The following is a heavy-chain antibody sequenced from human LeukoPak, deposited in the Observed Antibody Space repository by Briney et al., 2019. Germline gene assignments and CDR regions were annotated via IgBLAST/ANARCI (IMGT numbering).Heavy chain of an antibody. J-gene: IGHJ4*02. CDR2: IIPIFGTA. CDR1: GGTFSSYA. Sequence: SVKVSCKASGGTFSSYAISWVRQAPGQGLEWMRGIIPIFGTANYAQKFQGRVTITADESTSTAYMELSSLRSEDTAVYYCAREAVAGRSGDDYWGQGTLVTVSS. V-gene: IGHV1-69*01. CDR3: AREAVAGRSGDDY. D-gene: IGHD6-19*01.